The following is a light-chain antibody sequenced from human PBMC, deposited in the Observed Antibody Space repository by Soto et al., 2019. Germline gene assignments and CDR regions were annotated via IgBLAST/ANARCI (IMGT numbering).Light chain of an antibody. J-gene: IGKJ5*01. V-gene: IGKV1-39*01. CDR2: VAS. CDR3: QQSYGPPIT. Sequence: DIQITHSPSSLSASVGDRVTITCRASQSISRYLNWYQQKPGKAPNLLIYVASSLQSEVPSRFSGSGSGTDFTLTITSLQPEDFATYYCQQSYGPPITFGQGTRLAIK. CDR1: QSISRY.